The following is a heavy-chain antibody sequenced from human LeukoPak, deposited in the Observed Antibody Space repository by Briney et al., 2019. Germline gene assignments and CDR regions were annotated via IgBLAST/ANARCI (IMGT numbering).Heavy chain of an antibody. CDR2: ISYDGGNS. CDR1: GFTFSSYG. J-gene: IGHJ4*02. CDR3: AKGGKWDVTPFDY. V-gene: IGHV3-30*18. Sequence: GGSLRLSCAASGFTFSSYGMHWVRQAPGKGLEWVAVISYDGGNSYYADSVKGRFTISRDNSKNTLYLQMNSLRTEDTAVYYCAKGGKWDVTPFDYWGQGTLVTVSS. D-gene: IGHD1-26*01.